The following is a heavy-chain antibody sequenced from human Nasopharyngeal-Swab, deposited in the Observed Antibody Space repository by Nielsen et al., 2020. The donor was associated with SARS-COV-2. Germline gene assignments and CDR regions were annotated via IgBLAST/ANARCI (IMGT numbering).Heavy chain of an antibody. CDR2: FDPEDGET. J-gene: IGHJ6*02. Sequence: ASVKVSCKVSGYTLTELSMHWVRQAPGKGLEWVGGFDPEDGETIYAQKFQGRVTMTEDTSTDTAYMELSSLTSEDTAVYYCARVPGYYDRYGMDVWGQGTTVTVSS. CDR3: ARVPGYYDRYGMDV. CDR1: GYTLTELS. D-gene: IGHD3-22*01. V-gene: IGHV1-24*01.